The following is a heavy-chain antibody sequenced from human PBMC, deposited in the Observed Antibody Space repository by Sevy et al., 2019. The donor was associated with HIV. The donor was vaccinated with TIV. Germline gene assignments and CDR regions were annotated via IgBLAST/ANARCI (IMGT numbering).Heavy chain of an antibody. D-gene: IGHD3-3*01. CDR3: ERGYYDFWSGYYRRDAFDI. V-gene: IGHV1-18*01. CDR2: ISAYNGNT. CDR1: GYTFTSYG. Sequence: ASVKVSCTASGYTFTSYGISWVRQAPGQGLEWMGWISAYNGNTNYAQKLQGRVTLTTDTSTSTAYMELRSLRCDDTAVYYCERGYYDFWSGYYRRDAFDIWGQGTMVTVSS. J-gene: IGHJ3*02.